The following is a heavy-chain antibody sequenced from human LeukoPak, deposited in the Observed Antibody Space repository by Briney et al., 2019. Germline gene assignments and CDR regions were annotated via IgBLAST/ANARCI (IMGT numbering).Heavy chain of an antibody. CDR1: GYSFTSYW. D-gene: IGHD5-24*01. Sequence: GESLEISCKGSGYSFTSYWIGWVRQMPGKGLEWMGIIYPGDSDTRYSPSFQGQVTISADKSISTAYLQWSSLKASDTAMYYCARHYNYPPAYYYYYMDVWGKGTTVTVSS. CDR2: IYPGDSDT. J-gene: IGHJ6*03. CDR3: ARHYNYPPAYYYYYMDV. V-gene: IGHV5-51*01.